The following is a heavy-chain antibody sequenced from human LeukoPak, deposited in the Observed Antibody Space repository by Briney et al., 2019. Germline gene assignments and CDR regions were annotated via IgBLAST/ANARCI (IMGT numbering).Heavy chain of an antibody. CDR1: GFTFSSYA. CDR2: SNGAST. J-gene: IGHJ4*02. D-gene: IGHD6-13*01. Sequence: GGSLRLSCAASGFTFSSYAMSWVRQAPGKGLEWVSGSNGASTYYVDSVKGRFTISRDNSKNTLFLQMNSLRAEDTAVYYCAKRGSVGTLGHFDYWGQGTLVTVSS. CDR3: AKRGSVGTLGHFDY. V-gene: IGHV3-23*01.